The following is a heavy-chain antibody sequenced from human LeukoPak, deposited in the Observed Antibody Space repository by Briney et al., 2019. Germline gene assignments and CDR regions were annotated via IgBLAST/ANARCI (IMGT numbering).Heavy chain of an antibody. D-gene: IGHD6-19*01. CDR1: GGTFSSYA. CDR3: ATAVAGPPSNYYYYGMDV. CDR2: IIPIFGTA. V-gene: IGHV1-69*13. Sequence: SVKVSCKASGGTFSSYAISWVRQAPGQGLEWMGGIIPIFGTANYAQKFQGRVTVTADESTSTAYMELSSLRSEDTAVYYCATAVAGPPSNYYYYGMDVWGQGTTVTVSS. J-gene: IGHJ6*02.